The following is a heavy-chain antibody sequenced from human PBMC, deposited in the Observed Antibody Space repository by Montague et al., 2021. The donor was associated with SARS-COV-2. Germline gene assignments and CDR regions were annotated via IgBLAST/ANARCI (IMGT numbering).Heavy chain of an antibody. CDR3: ARRTYDILTGYDYGMDV. D-gene: IGHD3-9*01. J-gene: IGHJ6*02. CDR2: IDWDDDK. Sequence: PALVKPTQTLTLTCTFSGFSLSTSGMCVSWIRQPPGKALEWLARIDWDDDKYYSTSLKTRLTISKDTSKNQVALTVTNMDPVDTATYYCARRTYDILTGYDYGMDVWGQGTTVTVSS. V-gene: IGHV2-70*11. CDR1: GFSLSTSGMC.